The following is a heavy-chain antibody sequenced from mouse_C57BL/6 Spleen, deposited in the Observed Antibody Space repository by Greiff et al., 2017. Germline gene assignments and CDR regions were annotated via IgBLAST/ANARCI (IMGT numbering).Heavy chain of an antibody. CDR1: GFTFSSYG. CDR3: ARHYGSSSYYFDY. J-gene: IGHJ2*01. Sequence: VQLKESGGDLVKPGGSLKLSCAASGFTFSSYGMSWVRQTPDKRLEWVATISSGGSYTYYPDSVKGRFTISRDNAKNTLYLQMSSLKSEDTAMYYCARHYGSSSYYFDYWGQGTTLTVSS. D-gene: IGHD1-1*01. V-gene: IGHV5-6*01. CDR2: ISSGGSYT.